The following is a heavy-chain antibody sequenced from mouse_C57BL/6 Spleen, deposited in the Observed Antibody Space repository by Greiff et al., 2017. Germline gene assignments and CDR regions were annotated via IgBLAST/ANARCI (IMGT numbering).Heavy chain of an antibody. J-gene: IGHJ2*01. V-gene: IGHV1-82*01. Sequence: QVQLQQSGPGLVKPGDSVKISCTASGYAFSSSWVNWVKQRPGKGLEWIGRIYPGDGDANYNGNFTGKATLTDDKSSRTVYMQLSSMKSEYSAVYICARGHYYYNYAFDYWGQGTTLTVSA. CDR2: IYPGDGDA. CDR3: ARGHYYYNYAFDY. CDR1: GYAFSSSW. D-gene: IGHD2-1*01.